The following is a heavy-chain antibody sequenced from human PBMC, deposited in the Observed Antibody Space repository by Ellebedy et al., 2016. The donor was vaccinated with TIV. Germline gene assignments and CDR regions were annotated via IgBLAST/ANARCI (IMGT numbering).Heavy chain of an antibody. J-gene: IGHJ4*02. D-gene: IGHD2-2*01. CDR2: INDRGSHI. CDR3: ARDPRPYLRFGYFDF. Sequence: PGGSLRLSCAASGFTFSSYAMNWVRQAPGKGLEWVSSINDRGSHIYSTDSVKGRFTISRDNAKNSLFLQMNSLGADDTAVYYCARDPRPYLRFGYFDFWGQGTLVTVSS. V-gene: IGHV3-21*01. CDR1: GFTFSSYA.